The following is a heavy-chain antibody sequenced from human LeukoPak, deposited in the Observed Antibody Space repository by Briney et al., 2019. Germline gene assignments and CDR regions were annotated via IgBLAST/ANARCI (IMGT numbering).Heavy chain of an antibody. Sequence: GGSLRLSCAASGFTFRSYGMHWVRQAPGKGLEWVAVISYDGSKKYYGDSVKGQFTISRDNSKNTVYLQMNSLRAEDTAVYYCAKDDYSSGWYTVGDYWGQGTLVTVSS. CDR1: GFTFRSYG. D-gene: IGHD6-19*01. CDR2: ISYDGSKK. CDR3: AKDDYSSGWYTVGDY. J-gene: IGHJ4*02. V-gene: IGHV3-30*18.